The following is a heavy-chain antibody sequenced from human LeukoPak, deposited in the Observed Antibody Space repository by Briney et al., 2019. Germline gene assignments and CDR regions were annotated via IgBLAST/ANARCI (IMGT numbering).Heavy chain of an antibody. Sequence: HRASVKVSCKASGYTFTSYAMHWVRQAPGQRLEWMGWINAGNGNTEYSQKFQGRVTITRDTSASTAYMELSSLGSEDTAVYYCARDTYVWGSYRPLGYWGQGTLVTVSS. D-gene: IGHD3-16*02. J-gene: IGHJ4*02. CDR3: ARDTYVWGSYRPLGY. CDR2: INAGNGNT. V-gene: IGHV1-3*01. CDR1: GYTFTSYA.